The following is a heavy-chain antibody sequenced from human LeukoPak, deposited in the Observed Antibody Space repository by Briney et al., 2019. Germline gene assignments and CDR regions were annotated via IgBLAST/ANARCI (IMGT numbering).Heavy chain of an antibody. D-gene: IGHD2-2*01. J-gene: IGHJ6*02. V-gene: IGHV3-30*02. CDR2: IRYDGSNK. Sequence: RTGGSLRLSCAASGFTFSSYGMHWVRQAPGKGLEWVAFIRYDGSNKYYADSVKGRFTISRDNSKNTLYLQMNSLRAEDTAVYYCARVRSGSQLPSYYYYGMDVWGQGTTVTVSS. CDR1: GFTFSSYG. CDR3: ARVRSGSQLPSYYYYGMDV.